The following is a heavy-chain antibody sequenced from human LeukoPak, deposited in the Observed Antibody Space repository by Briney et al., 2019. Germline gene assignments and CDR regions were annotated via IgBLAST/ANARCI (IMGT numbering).Heavy chain of an antibody. CDR2: FYYLGKT. V-gene: IGHV4-59*12. D-gene: IGHD3-10*01. Sequence: PSETLSLTCTVSGGSISGYYWSWIRQPPGKGLEWIGYFYYLGKTNYNPSLKSRVSISPDTSRNQFSLKLNSVTAADTAVYYCAKSNGYGLVDIWGQGTMVTVSS. CDR1: GGSISGYY. CDR3: AKSNGYGLVDI. J-gene: IGHJ3*02.